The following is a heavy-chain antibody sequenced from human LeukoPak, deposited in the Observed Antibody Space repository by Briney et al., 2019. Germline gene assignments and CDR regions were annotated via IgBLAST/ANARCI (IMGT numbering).Heavy chain of an antibody. J-gene: IGHJ6*03. Sequence: ASVKVSCKASGYTFTGYYMHWVRQAPGQGREWMGWINPNSGGTNYAQKFQGRVTMTRDTSISTAYMELSRLRSDDTAVYYCARPGIAAAGNSYYYYYMDVWGKGTTVTISS. D-gene: IGHD6-13*01. CDR1: GYTFTGYY. V-gene: IGHV1-2*02. CDR2: INPNSGGT. CDR3: ARPGIAAAGNSYYYYYMDV.